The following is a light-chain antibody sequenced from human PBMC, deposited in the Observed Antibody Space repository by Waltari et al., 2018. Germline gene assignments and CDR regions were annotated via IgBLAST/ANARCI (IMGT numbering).Light chain of an antibody. J-gene: IGKJ1*01. CDR1: QSVSTY. V-gene: IGKV3-20*01. CDR2: HAS. Sequence: EIVLTQSPGTLSLYPGERATLSCRASQSVSTYLAWYQQKPGQAPRLLIYHASTRATGIPDRFSGSGSGTDFSLTISRLEPEDFAVYHCQHYLRLPATFGQGTKVEIK. CDR3: QHYLRLPAT.